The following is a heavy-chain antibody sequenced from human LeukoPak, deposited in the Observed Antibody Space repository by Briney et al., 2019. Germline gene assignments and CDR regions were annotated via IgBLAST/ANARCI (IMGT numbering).Heavy chain of an antibody. CDR3: ARRMWAFDY. D-gene: IGHD1-26*01. J-gene: IGHJ4*02. Sequence: SETLSLTCAVYGGSFSGYYWSWIRQPPGKGLEWIGEINHSGSTNYNPSLKSRVTISVDTSKNQFSLKLSSVTAADTAVYYCARRMWAFDYWGQGTLVTVSS. CDR1: GGSFSGYY. V-gene: IGHV4-34*01. CDR2: INHSGST.